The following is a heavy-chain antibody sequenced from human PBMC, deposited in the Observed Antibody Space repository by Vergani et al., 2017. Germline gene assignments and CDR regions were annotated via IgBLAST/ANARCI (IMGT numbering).Heavy chain of an antibody. V-gene: IGHV3-33*01. J-gene: IGHJ5*01. CDR3: ARWGNEKRLDS. Sequence: QVQLVESEGGVVQPGRSLTLSCVASGFTFSSHGMHWVRQAPGKGLEWVAVIWYDGSNKYYGDSVKGTFTISRDTSKNTLYLQMNSLRVEDTAVYYCARWGNEKRLDSWGQETLVTVSS. CDR2: IWYDGSNK. D-gene: IGHD1-1*01. CDR1: GFTFSSHG.